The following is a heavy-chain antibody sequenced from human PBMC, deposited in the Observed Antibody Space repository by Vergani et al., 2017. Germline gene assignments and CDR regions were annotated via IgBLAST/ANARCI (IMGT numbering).Heavy chain of an antibody. J-gene: IGHJ4*02. V-gene: IGHV3-21*06. D-gene: IGHD3-22*01. CDR1: GFSFSTYR. CDR3: ARKKYYDSKDYYQVEPFDY. CDR2: ISGRSNYI. Sequence: EVQLQESGGGLVKPGGSLRVSCAASGFSFSTYRINWVRQAPGKGLEWVSSISGRSNYIYYADSLKGRVTIARDNSKNSVYLQMNSLRAEDTAIYYCARKKYYDSKDYYQVEPFDYWGQGTLVTVSS.